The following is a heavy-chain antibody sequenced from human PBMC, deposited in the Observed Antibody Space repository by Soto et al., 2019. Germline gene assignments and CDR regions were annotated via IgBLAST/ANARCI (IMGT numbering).Heavy chain of an antibody. CDR1: GFTFSSYS. Sequence: GGFLRLSCAASGFTFSSYSMNWVRQAPGKGLEWVSSISSSSSYIYYADSVKGRFTISRDNAKNSLYLQMNSLRAEDTAVYYCAGPAGSGYDYDVGGDYWGQGTLVTVSS. D-gene: IGHD5-12*01. CDR3: AGPAGSGYDYDVGGDY. V-gene: IGHV3-21*01. J-gene: IGHJ4*02. CDR2: ISSSSSYI.